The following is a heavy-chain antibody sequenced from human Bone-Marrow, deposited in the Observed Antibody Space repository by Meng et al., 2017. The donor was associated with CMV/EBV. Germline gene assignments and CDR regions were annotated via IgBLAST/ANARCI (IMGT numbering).Heavy chain of an antibody. CDR3: AIETRGSWFGFDS. V-gene: IGHV3-53*01. Sequence: SCAASGFSVRNKYMSWVRQAPGKGLEWVSIIYSGGDTFYADSVKGRFTISRDSSKNTLFLQMNSLRGEDTAVYYCAIETRGSWFGFDSWGQGTLVTVSS. J-gene: IGHJ4*02. D-gene: IGHD6-13*01. CDR1: GFSVRNKY. CDR2: IYSGGDT.